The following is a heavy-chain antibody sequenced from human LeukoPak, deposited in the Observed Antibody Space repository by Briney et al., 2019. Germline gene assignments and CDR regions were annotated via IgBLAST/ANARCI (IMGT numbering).Heavy chain of an antibody. CDR3: AVGFLELLLLDY. V-gene: IGHV1-8*01. CDR2: MNPNSGNT. Sequence: GASVKVSCKASGYTFTSYDINWVRQATGQGLEWMGWMNPNSGNTGYAQKFQGRVTMTRNTSISTAYMELSSLRSEDTAVYYCAVGFLELLLLDYWGQGTLVTVSS. D-gene: IGHD3-3*01. J-gene: IGHJ4*02. CDR1: GYTFTSYD.